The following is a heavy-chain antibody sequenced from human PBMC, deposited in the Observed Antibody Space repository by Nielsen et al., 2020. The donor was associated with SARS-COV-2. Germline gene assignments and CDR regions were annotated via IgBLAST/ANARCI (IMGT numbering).Heavy chain of an antibody. D-gene: IGHD6-13*01. CDR1: GFNFRSYA. V-gene: IGHV3-30*04. CDR2: ISFDGLYK. CDR3: AREDRTNWYGVDY. J-gene: IGHJ4*02. Sequence: GESLKISRAASGFNFRSYAIHWVRQAPGKGLEWVTVISFDGLYKQYTDSVKGRFSISRDNSKNTVSLQMDSLRSEDTAVYYCAREDRTNWYGVDYWGQGTLVTVSS.